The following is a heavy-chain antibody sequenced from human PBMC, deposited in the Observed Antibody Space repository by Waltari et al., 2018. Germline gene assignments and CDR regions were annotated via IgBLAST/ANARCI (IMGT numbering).Heavy chain of an antibody. D-gene: IGHD5-18*01. CDR3: AREDVGGGYSYGLSAFDI. CDR1: GYSISSGYY. V-gene: IGHV4-61*01. Sequence: QVQLQESGPGLVKPSETLSLTCAVSGYSISSGYYWGWIRQPPGKGLEWIGYIYYSGSTNYNPSLKSRVTISVDTSKNQFSLKLSSVTAADTAVYYCAREDVGGGYSYGLSAFDIWGQGTMVTVSS. J-gene: IGHJ3*02. CDR2: IYYSGST.